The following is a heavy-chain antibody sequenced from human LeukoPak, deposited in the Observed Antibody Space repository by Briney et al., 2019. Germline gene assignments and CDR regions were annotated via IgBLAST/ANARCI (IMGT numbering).Heavy chain of an antibody. V-gene: IGHV4-34*01. CDR1: GGSFSGYY. Sequence: TSETLSLTCAVYGGSFSGYYWSWIRQPPGKGLEWIGEINHSGSTNYNPSLKSRVTISVDTSKNQFSLKLSSVTAADTAVYYCARLVFDWWEPTPLIINWGQGTLVTVSS. CDR3: ARLVFDWWEPTPLIIN. D-gene: IGHD1-26*01. J-gene: IGHJ4*02. CDR2: INHSGST.